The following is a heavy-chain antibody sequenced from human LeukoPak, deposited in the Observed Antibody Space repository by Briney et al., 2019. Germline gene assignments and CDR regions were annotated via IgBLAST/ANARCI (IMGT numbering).Heavy chain of an antibody. CDR1: GFSLGSHW. Sequence: GGSLRLSCEGSGFSLGSHWMHWVRQVPGKGLVWVSRVNGDGTSTSYADSVKGRFTISRDNAKRSLYLQMNVLRAADTAVYYCATLNWDDGEVSGFDHWGRGSMVTVSS. D-gene: IGHD1-26*01. J-gene: IGHJ5*02. V-gene: IGHV3-74*01. CDR3: ATLNWDDGEVSGFDH. CDR2: VNGDGTST.